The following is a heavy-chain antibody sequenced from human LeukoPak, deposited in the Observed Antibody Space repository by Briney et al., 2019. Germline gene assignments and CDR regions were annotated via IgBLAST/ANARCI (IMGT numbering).Heavy chain of an antibody. Sequence: GGSLRLSCAASGFTFDDYAMHWVRQAPGKGLEWVSGISWNSGSIGYADSVKGRFTISRDNAKNSLYLQMNSLRAEDTALYYCAAWDSSSYWGQGTLVTVSS. V-gene: IGHV3-9*01. D-gene: IGHD6-6*01. J-gene: IGHJ4*02. CDR1: GFTFDDYA. CDR3: AAWDSSSY. CDR2: ISWNSGSI.